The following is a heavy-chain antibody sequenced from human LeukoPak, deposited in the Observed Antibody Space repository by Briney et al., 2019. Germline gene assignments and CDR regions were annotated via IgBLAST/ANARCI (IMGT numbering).Heavy chain of an antibody. D-gene: IGHD2-2*01. Sequence: ASVKVSCKASGGTFSSYAISWVRQAPGQGPEWMGGIIPIFDTANYAQKFQGRVTITTDESTSTAYMELSSLRSEDTAVYYCARGQRWSSTSCYYYWGQGTLVTVSS. CDR1: GGTFSSYA. V-gene: IGHV1-69*05. CDR3: ARGQRWSSTSCYYY. J-gene: IGHJ4*02. CDR2: IIPIFDTA.